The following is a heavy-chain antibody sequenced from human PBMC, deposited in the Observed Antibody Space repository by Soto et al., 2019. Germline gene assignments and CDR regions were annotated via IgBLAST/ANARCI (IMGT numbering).Heavy chain of an antibody. Sequence: PSETLSLTCTVSGGSISSYYWSWIRQPPGKGLEWIGYIYYSGRTNYNPSLKSRVTISVDTSKNQFSLKLSSVTAAETAVYYCARGGYCSGGSCGNWFDPWGQGTLVTAPQ. CDR2: IYYSGRT. D-gene: IGHD2-15*01. V-gene: IGHV4-59*01. CDR1: GGSISSYY. CDR3: ARGGYCSGGSCGNWFDP. J-gene: IGHJ5*02.